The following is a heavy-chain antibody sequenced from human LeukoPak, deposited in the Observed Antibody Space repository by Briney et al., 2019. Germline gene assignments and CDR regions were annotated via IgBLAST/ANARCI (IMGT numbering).Heavy chain of an antibody. Sequence: SVKVPCKASGGTFSSYAISWVRQAPGQGLEWMGGIIPIFGTANYAQKFQGRVTITADKSTSTAYMELSSLRSEDTAVYYCAKPGSSRGIAGRRPTKYYFDYWGQGTLVTVSS. CDR2: IIPIFGTA. V-gene: IGHV1-69*06. D-gene: IGHD6-6*01. CDR3: AKPGSSRGIAGRRPTKYYFDY. J-gene: IGHJ4*02. CDR1: GGTFSSYA.